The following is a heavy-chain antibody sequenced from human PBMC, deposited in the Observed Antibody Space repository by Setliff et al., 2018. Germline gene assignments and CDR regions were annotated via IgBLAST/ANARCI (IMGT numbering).Heavy chain of an antibody. J-gene: IGHJ5*02. V-gene: IGHV1-69*13. CDR2: IIPVFGTA. D-gene: IGHD3-3*01. CDR1: GGTFRTDG. CDR3: ARDVFDFRTGQGGP. Sequence: GASVKVSCKASGGTFRTDGFNWVRQAPGQGLEWMGRIIPVFGTAKYSQEFQGRVTISADESTRTAYLDLRSLRFEDTAVYYCARDVFDFRTGQGGPWGQGTRVTVSS.